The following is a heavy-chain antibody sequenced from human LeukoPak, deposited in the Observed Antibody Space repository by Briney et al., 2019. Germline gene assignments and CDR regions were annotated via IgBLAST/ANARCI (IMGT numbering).Heavy chain of an antibody. CDR2: ISGSGGST. J-gene: IGHJ4*02. CDR1: GFTFSSYA. V-gene: IGHV3-23*01. Sequence: GGSLRLSCAASGFTFSSYAMSWVRQAPGKGLEWASAISGSGGSTYYADSVKGRFTISRDNSKNTLYLQMNSLRAEDTAVYYCAKIYDFWSGYYENYFDYLGQGTLVTVSS. CDR3: AKIYDFWSGYYENYFDY. D-gene: IGHD3-3*01.